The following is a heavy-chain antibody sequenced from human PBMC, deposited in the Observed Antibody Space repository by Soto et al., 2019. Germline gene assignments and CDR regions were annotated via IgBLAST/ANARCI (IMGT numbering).Heavy chain of an antibody. J-gene: IGHJ5*02. V-gene: IGHV4-30-4*01. CDR3: ARHGANWNDGDWFDP. CDR2: IYYSGST. D-gene: IGHD1-1*01. Sequence: SETLSLTCTVSGGSISSGDYYWSWIRQPPGKGLEWIGYIYYSGSTYYNPSLKSRVTISVDTSKNQFSLKLSSVTAADTAVYYCARHGANWNDGDWFDPRGQGTRVTVAS. CDR1: GGSISSGDYY.